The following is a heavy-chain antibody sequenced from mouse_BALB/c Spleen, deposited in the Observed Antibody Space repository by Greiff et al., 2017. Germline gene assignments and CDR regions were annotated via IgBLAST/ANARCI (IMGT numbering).Heavy chain of an antibody. J-gene: IGHJ3*01. Sequence: QVQLKQSGAELVRPGVSVKISCKGSGYTFTDYAMHWVKQSHAKSLEWIGVISTYYGDASYNQKFKGKATMTVDKSSSTAYMELARLTSEDSAIYYCAREPYDYGWFAYWGQGTLVTVSA. V-gene: IGHV1S137*01. CDR3: AREPYDYGWFAY. CDR1: GYTFTDYA. D-gene: IGHD2-4*01. CDR2: ISTYYGDA.